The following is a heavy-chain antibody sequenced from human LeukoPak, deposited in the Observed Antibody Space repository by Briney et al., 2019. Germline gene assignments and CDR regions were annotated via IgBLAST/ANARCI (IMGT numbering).Heavy chain of an antibody. Sequence: SVKVSCKASGGTFSSYAISWVRQAPGQGLEWMGRIIPILGIANYAQKFQGRVTITADKSTSTAYMELSSLRSEDTAVYYCARAHRSIAAAGTYDYYYGMDVWGQGTTVTVSS. D-gene: IGHD6-13*01. CDR3: ARAHRSIAAAGTYDYYYGMDV. J-gene: IGHJ6*02. CDR2: IIPILGIA. CDR1: GGTFSSYA. V-gene: IGHV1-69*04.